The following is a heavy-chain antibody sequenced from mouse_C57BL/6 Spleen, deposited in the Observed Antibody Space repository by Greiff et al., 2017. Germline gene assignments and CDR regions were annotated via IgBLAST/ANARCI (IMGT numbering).Heavy chain of an antibody. D-gene: IGHD2-1*01. CDR2: IYPGSGNT. CDR1: GYSFTSYY. Sequence: QVQLKQSGPELVKPGASVKISCKASGYSFTSYYIHWVKQRPGQGLEWIGWIYPGSGNTKYNEKFKGKATLTADTSSSTAYMQLSSLTSEDYAVYYCARGNDWYFDVWGTGTTVTVSS. J-gene: IGHJ1*03. V-gene: IGHV1-66*01. CDR3: ARGNDWYFDV.